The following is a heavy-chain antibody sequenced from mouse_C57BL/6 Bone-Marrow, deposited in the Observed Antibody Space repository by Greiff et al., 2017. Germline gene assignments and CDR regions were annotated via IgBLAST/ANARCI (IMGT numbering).Heavy chain of an antibody. CDR3: ARSYYSICAY. CDR2: IDPANGNT. CDR1: GYTFTSYG. J-gene: IGHJ3*01. V-gene: IGHV14-3*01. D-gene: IGHD2-5*01. Sequence: EVQLQQSGAELARPGASVKLSCKASGYTFTSYGISWVKQRTGQGLEWIGRIDPANGNTKYAPKFQGKATITADTSSNTAYLQLSSLTSEDTAIYYCARSYYSICAYWGQGTLVTVSA.